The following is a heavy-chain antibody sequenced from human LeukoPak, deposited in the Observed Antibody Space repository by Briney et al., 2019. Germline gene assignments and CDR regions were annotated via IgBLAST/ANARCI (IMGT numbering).Heavy chain of an antibody. Sequence: ASVKVSCKASGYTFTGYYMHWVRQAPGQGREWMGWINPNGGGTNYAQKSQGRVTMTRDTPISTAYVELSRLRPDDTAVYYCARDYEKRFDYWGQGTLVTVSS. D-gene: IGHD3-3*01. CDR2: INPNGGGT. CDR3: ARDYEKRFDY. J-gene: IGHJ4*02. CDR1: GYTFTGYY. V-gene: IGHV1-2*02.